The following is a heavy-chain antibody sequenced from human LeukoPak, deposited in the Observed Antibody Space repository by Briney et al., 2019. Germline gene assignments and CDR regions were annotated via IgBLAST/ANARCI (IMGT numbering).Heavy chain of an antibody. Sequence: GASVKVSCKASGYTFTGYYMHWVRQAPGQGLEWMGWINPNSGGTNYAQKFQGRVTMTRDTSISTAYMELSRLRSDDTAVYYCARDGGIVVVPAAIVEDYWGQGTLVTVPS. J-gene: IGHJ4*02. CDR2: INPNSGGT. CDR1: GYTFTGYY. CDR3: ARDGGIVVVPAAIVEDY. V-gene: IGHV1-2*02. D-gene: IGHD2-2*01.